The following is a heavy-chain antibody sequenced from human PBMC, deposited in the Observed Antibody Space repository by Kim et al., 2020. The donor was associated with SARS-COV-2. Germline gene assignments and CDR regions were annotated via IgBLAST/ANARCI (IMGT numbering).Heavy chain of an antibody. V-gene: IGHV1-3*01. CDR1: GYTFTSYA. CDR3: ARVGPGSSSWYLVVGDFDI. D-gene: IGHD6-13*01. CDR2: INAGNGNT. Sequence: ASVKVSCKASGYTFTSYAMHWVRQAPGQRLEWMGWINAGNGNTKYSQKFQGRVTITRDTSASTAYMELSSLRSEDTAVYYCARVGPGSSSWYLVVGDFDIWGQGPRVSVSS. J-gene: IGHJ3*02.